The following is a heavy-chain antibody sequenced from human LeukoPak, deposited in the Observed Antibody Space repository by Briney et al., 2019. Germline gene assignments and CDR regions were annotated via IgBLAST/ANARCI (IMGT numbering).Heavy chain of an antibody. Sequence: GGSLSLSCAASGFTFSSYSMNWVRQARGKGLEWLSSITGRRSYIYYADSVKGRFTISRDNARNSLYLQTKSLRAEDTAVYYCARTPSIVGYTSRELGHWYFDLWGRGTPVTVSS. J-gene: IGHJ2*01. CDR1: GFTFSSYS. D-gene: IGHD6-13*01. CDR2: ITGRRSYI. V-gene: IGHV3-21*01. CDR3: ARTPSIVGYTSRELGHWYFDL.